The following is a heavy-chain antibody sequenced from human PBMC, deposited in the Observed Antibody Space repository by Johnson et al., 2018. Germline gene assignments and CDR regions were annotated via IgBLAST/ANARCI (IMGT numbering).Heavy chain of an antibody. D-gene: IGHD3-10*01. Sequence: VQLVESGAEVKKPGASVKVSCKTSGYTFTTYYIHWVRLAPGQGLEWMGIINPSGGSPSYAQKFQGRVTMTRDTSTSTVYMELSSLRSGDTAGYYCASETGYSGRHAFDIWGQGTMVTVSS. CDR2: INPSGGSP. J-gene: IGHJ3*02. V-gene: IGHV1-46*01. CDR3: ASETGYSGRHAFDI. CDR1: GYTFTTYY.